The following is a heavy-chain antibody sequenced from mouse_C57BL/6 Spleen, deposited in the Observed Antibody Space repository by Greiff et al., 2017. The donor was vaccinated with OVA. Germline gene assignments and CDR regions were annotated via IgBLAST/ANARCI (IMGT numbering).Heavy chain of an antibody. CDR2: IYPGDGDT. CDR3: ARDDYGAWFAY. J-gene: IGHJ3*01. CDR1: GYAFRSYW. Sequence: VQLQQSGAELVKPGASVKISCKASGYAFRSYWMNWVKQRPGKGLEWIGQIYPGDGDTNYNGKFKGKATLTADKSSSTAYMQLSSLTSEDSAVYFCARDDYGAWFAYWGQGTLVTVSA. V-gene: IGHV1-80*01. D-gene: IGHD2-4*01.